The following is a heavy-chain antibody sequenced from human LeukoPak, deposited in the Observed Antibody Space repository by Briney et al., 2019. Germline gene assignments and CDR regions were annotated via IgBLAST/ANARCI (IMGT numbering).Heavy chain of an antibody. CDR1: GGSVNRGGYY. CDR2: IYYSGST. J-gene: IGHJ3*02. CDR3: ARPYSSGWYFAFDI. Sequence: SQTLSLTCTVSGGSVNRGGYYWSWIRQHPGKGLEWIGYIYYSGSTYYNPSLKSRVTISVDTSKNQFSLKLSSVTAADTAVYYCARPYSSGWYFAFDIWGQGTMVTVSS. D-gene: IGHD6-19*01. V-gene: IGHV4-31*03.